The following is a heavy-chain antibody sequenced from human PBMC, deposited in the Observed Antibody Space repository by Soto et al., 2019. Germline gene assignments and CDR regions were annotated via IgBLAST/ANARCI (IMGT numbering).Heavy chain of an antibody. V-gene: IGHV1-69*06. CDR2: IIPVFGTA. CDR3: ARERTERGKDV. CDR1: GGTFSSSA. J-gene: IGHJ6*02. Sequence: QVQLVQSGSEVKKPGSSVKVSCKAAGGTFSSSASSWVRQAPGQGLEWMVAIIPVFGTANYAQKFQGRVTITADKTTSTAYMELSRLRSEDTAVYYCARERTERGKDVWGQGTTVTVAS.